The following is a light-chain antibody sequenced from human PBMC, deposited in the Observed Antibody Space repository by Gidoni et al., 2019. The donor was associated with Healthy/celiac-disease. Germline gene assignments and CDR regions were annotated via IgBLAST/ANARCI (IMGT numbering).Light chain of an antibody. CDR1: QSISNW. V-gene: IGKV1-5*03. Sequence: DIPMNQSPSTLSASVGDRVTITCRASQSISNWLAWYQQKPGKAPKLLIYKASSLESGVPSRFSGSGSGTEFTLTISSLQPDDFATYYCQQYNGYSFTFGPXTKVDI. CDR2: KAS. J-gene: IGKJ3*01. CDR3: QQYNGYSFT.